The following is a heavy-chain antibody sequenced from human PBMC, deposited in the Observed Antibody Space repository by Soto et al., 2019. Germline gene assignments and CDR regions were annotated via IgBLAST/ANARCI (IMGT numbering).Heavy chain of an antibody. CDR1: GFTFDDYA. Sequence: EVQLVESGGGLVKPGRSLILSCAASGFTFDDYAMHWVRQAPGTGLVWVSGISWNSGSIGYAESVKGRFTISRDNAKNSLYRQMNSLRAEETALYYCANESGDYGDYGFFAYWGQGTLVTFAS. CDR2: ISWNSGSI. V-gene: IGHV3-9*01. J-gene: IGHJ4*02. D-gene: IGHD4-17*01. CDR3: ANESGDYGDYGFFAY.